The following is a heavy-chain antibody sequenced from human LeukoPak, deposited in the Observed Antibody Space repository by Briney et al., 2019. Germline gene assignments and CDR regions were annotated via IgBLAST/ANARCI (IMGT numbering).Heavy chain of an antibody. Sequence: GGSLRLSCAASGFTFSSYEMNWVRQAPGKGLEWVSYISGSTIDIYYADSVKGRFTISRDNAKRSVYLQMNSLGVEDTAVYYCARDIHSVAFDIWGQGTMVTVSS. CDR1: GFTFSSYE. CDR3: ARDIHSVAFDI. CDR2: ISGSTIDI. J-gene: IGHJ3*02. V-gene: IGHV3-21*01.